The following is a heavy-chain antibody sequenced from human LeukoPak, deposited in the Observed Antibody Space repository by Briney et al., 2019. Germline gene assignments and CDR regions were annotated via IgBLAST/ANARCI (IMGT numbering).Heavy chain of an antibody. J-gene: IGHJ4*02. CDR3: VAKAC. Sequence: ASVKVSCKASGYTFTSYDINWVRQATGQGLEWMGWMNPNSGNTGYAQKLQGRVTMTMDTSISTAYMELTSLRSEDTAVYYYVAKACWGQGTLVTVSS. V-gene: IGHV1-8*01. CDR1: GYTFTSYD. CDR2: MNPNSGNT.